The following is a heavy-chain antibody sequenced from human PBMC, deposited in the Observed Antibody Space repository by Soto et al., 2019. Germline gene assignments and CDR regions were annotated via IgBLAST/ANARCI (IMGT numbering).Heavy chain of an antibody. V-gene: IGHV1-46*01. CDR2: INPSGGST. D-gene: IGHD4-17*01. CDR3: ASYGDYAVGMDV. J-gene: IGHJ6*02. Sequence: QVQLVQSGAEVKKPGASVKVSCKASGYTFTSYYMHWVRQAPGQGLEWMGIINPSGGSTSYAQKFLGRVTMTRDTSTSTVYMELSSLRSEDTALYYCASYGDYAVGMDVWGQGTTVTVSS. CDR1: GYTFTSYY.